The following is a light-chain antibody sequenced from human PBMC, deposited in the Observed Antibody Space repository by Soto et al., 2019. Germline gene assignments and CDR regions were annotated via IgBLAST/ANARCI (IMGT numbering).Light chain of an antibody. CDR3: AAWDASLSRVV. V-gene: IGLV1-47*01. J-gene: IGLJ2*01. CDR2: RND. Sequence: QAVVTQPPSASGTPGQRITIYCSGSSSNIEINYVHWYQHVPGTAPKQLISRNDERPSGVPDRFSGSKSGTSASLAISGLRSDDEGDYYCAAWDASLSRVVFGVGTKLTVL. CDR1: SSNIEINY.